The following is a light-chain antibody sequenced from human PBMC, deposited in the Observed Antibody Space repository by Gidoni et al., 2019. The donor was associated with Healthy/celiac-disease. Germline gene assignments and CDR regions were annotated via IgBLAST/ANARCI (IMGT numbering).Light chain of an antibody. CDR3: QQYNSYSQT. CDR2: KAS. CDR1: QSISSW. J-gene: IGKJ1*01. Sequence: DIQMTQSPSTLSASVGDRLTITCRASQSISSWLAWYQQKPGKAPKLLIYKASSLESGVPSRFSGSGSGTEFTLTISSRQPDDVATYYCQQYNSYSQTFGQGTKVEIK. V-gene: IGKV1-5*03.